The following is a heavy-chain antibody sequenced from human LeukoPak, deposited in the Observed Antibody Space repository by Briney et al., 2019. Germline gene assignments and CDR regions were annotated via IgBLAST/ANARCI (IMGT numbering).Heavy chain of an antibody. CDR2: INPNGAGA. Sequence: ASVKVSCKASGYTFANYYIHWVRQAPEEGLEWTGIINPNGAGASYAQKFQGRVTLTRDTSTSTVYMDLSSLRSEDTAVYYRARRGYCISSSCSLDYWGQGTLVTVSS. V-gene: IGHV1-46*01. D-gene: IGHD2-2*01. CDR1: GYTFANYY. J-gene: IGHJ4*02. CDR3: ARRGYCISSSCSLDY.